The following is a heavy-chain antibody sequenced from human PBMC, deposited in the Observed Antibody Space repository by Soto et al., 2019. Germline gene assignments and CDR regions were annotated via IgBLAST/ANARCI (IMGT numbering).Heavy chain of an antibody. Sequence: ASVKVSCKASGYTFTSYYMHWVRQAPGQGLEWMGIINPSGGSTSYAQKFQGRVTMTRDTSTSTVYMELSSLRPEDTAVYYCATYSGYDHQDNYYYGMDVWGQGXTVTVYS. CDR2: INPSGGST. V-gene: IGHV1-46*01. CDR1: GYTFTSYY. CDR3: ATYSGYDHQDNYYYGMDV. J-gene: IGHJ6*02. D-gene: IGHD5-12*01.